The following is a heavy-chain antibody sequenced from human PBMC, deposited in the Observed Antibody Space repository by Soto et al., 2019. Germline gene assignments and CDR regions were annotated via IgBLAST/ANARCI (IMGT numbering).Heavy chain of an antibody. Sequence: SETLSLTCAVYGASFSGYYWSWIRQPPGKGLEWIGEINHSGSTNYNPSLKGRVTMSVDTSKNQFSLKLSSVTAADTAMYYCAGNIVATISSFDYWGQGTLVTVSS. CDR1: GASFSGYY. J-gene: IGHJ4*02. V-gene: IGHV4-34*01. CDR2: INHSGST. D-gene: IGHD5-12*01. CDR3: AGNIVATISSFDY.